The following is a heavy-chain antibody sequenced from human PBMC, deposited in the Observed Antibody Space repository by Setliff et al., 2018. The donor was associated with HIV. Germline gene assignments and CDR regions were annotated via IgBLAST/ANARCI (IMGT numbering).Heavy chain of an antibody. Sequence: SETLSLTCTVSDASISSHYWSWIRQPPGKGLEWIAYIYYSGSTSYNPSLKSRVTVSIDTSKNQFSLKLNSVTAADTAVYYCARDPSSGWSYYFDYWGQGTLVTVSS. V-gene: IGHV4-59*11. CDR3: ARDPSSGWSYYFDY. CDR1: DASISSHY. CDR2: IYYSGST. J-gene: IGHJ4*02. D-gene: IGHD6-19*01.